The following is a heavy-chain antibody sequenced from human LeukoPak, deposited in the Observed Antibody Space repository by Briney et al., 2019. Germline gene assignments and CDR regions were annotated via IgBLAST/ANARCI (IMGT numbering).Heavy chain of an antibody. D-gene: IGHD6-6*01. CDR1: GYTFTSYD. CDR2: MNPNRGNT. Sequence: GASVKVSCKASGYTFTSYDINGVRQATGQGLEWMGWMNPNRGNTGYAQKFQGRVTMTRNTSISTAYMELSRLRSDDTAVYYCARARKVAAPYYMDVWGKGTTVTVSS. V-gene: IGHV1-8*01. J-gene: IGHJ6*03. CDR3: ARARKVAAPYYMDV.